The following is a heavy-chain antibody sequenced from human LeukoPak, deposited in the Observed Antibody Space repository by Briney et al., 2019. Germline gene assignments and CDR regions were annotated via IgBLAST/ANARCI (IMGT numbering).Heavy chain of an antibody. CDR1: GFTFSGYW. CDR3: ARGGRTTVY. D-gene: IGHD4-17*01. Sequence: GGSLRLSCAASGFTFSGYWMSWVRQAPGKGLEWVANIKEDGSEKYYVDSVKGRSTVSRDNAKNSVDLQMNSLRAEDTAVYYCARGGRTTVYWGQGTLVTVSS. CDR2: IKEDGSEK. V-gene: IGHV3-7*01. J-gene: IGHJ4*02.